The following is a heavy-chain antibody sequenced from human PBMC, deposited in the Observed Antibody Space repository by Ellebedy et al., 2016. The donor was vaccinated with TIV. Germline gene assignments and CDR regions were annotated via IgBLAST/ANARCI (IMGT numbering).Heavy chain of an antibody. CDR1: GYTFTSYD. V-gene: IGHV1-8*01. CDR2: MNPNSGNT. D-gene: IGHD2-15*01. Sequence: ASVKVSCKASGYTFTSYDINWVRQATGQGLEWMGWMNPNSGNTGYAQKFQGRVTMTRDTSTSTVYMELRSLRSDDTAVYYCARDCSGGSCYSPIDYWGQGTLVTVSS. J-gene: IGHJ4*02. CDR3: ARDCSGGSCYSPIDY.